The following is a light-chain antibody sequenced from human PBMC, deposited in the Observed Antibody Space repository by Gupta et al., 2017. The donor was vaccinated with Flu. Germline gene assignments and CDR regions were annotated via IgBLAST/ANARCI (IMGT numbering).Light chain of an antibody. CDR1: QGINNY. V-gene: IGKV1-16*02. Sequence: DIQMTQSPSSLSASVGDRVTITCRASQGINNYLAWFQQKPGKPPKSLIYAASILQSGVPSKFSGSGSGTDFTLTISSLQPEDFAIYYCQLYNSYPYSFGQGTKLEIK. CDR2: AAS. J-gene: IGKJ2*03. CDR3: QLYNSYPYS.